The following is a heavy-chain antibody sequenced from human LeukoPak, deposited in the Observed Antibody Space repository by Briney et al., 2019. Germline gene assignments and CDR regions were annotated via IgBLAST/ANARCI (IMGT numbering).Heavy chain of an antibody. CDR1: GFTFNNYA. CDR3: AKYYYGSGNSYGMDV. D-gene: IGHD3-10*01. Sequence: GGSLRLSCAASGFTFNNYAMSWVRQAPGKGLEWVSATDGSGSSTYYADFVKGRFTISRDNSKNTLYLHMNSLRAEDTAVYYCAKYYYGSGNSYGMDVWGQGTTVTVSS. J-gene: IGHJ6*02. CDR2: TDGSGSST. V-gene: IGHV3-23*01.